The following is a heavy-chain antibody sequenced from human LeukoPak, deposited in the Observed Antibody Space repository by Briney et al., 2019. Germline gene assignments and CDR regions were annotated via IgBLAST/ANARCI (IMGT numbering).Heavy chain of an antibody. CDR1: GYSISSGYY. CDR3: ARAPGMDIVVVASDY. D-gene: IGHD2-15*01. V-gene: IGHV4-38-2*02. J-gene: IGHJ4*02. Sequence: SETLSLTCTVSGYSISSGYYWGWIRQPPGKGLEWIGSIYHSGSTYYNPSLKSRVTISVDTSKNQFSLKLSSVTAADTAVYYCARAPGMDIVVVASDYWGQGTLVTVSS. CDR2: IYHSGST.